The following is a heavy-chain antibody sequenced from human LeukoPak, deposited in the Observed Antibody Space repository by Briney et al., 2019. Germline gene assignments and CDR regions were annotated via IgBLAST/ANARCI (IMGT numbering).Heavy chain of an antibody. V-gene: IGHV3-21*01. CDR1: GFTFSSYS. J-gene: IGHJ4*02. Sequence: GGSLRLSCAASGFTFSSYSMNWVRQAPGKGLEWVSSISSSSSYIHYADSVKGRFTISRDNAKNSLYLQMNSLRAEDTAVYYCARSVPASDYWGQGTLVTVSS. CDR2: ISSSSSYI. D-gene: IGHD2-2*01. CDR3: ARSVPASDY.